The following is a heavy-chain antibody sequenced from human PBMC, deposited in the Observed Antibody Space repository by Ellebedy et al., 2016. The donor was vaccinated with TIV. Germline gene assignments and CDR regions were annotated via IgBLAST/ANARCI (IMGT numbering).Heavy chain of an antibody. CDR2: IYYSGST. J-gene: IGHJ5*02. Sequence: MPSETLSLTCTVSGASISSYYWSWIRQPPGKGLEWIGYIYYSGSTNYNPSLKSRVTISVDTSKNQFSLKLSSVTAADTAVYYCARSPGTAMVTAWFDPWGQGTLVTVSS. CDR3: ARSPGTAMVTAWFDP. CDR1: GASISSYY. D-gene: IGHD5-18*01. V-gene: IGHV4-59*01.